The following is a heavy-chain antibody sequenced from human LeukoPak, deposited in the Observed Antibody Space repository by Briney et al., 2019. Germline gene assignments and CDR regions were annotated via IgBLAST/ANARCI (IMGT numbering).Heavy chain of an antibody. CDR2: ISGSGGST. J-gene: IGHJ4*02. CDR3: AKRALVGAAYYSLMATPFDD. D-gene: IGHD3-9*01. V-gene: IGHV3-23*01. Sequence: GGSLRLSCAASGFTFSTYAMSWVRQAPGKGLEWVSAISGSGGSTYYADSVKGRFTISRDNSKNTLYLQMNSLRAEDTAVYYCAKRALVGAAYYSLMATPFDDWGQGTLVTVSS. CDR1: GFTFSTYA.